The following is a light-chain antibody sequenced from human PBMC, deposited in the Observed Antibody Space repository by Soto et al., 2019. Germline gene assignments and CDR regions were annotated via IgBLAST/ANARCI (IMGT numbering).Light chain of an antibody. CDR1: QSVGNY. J-gene: IGKJ3*01. CDR3: QHRSNWQFS. CDR2: DAF. Sequence: DIVLTQSPAPLSLSPGEGATLSCRASQSVGNYLAWYQQKPGQTPRLLIYDAFNRATGIPTRFSGSGSGTDFTLTISRLEPDDFALYYCQHRSNWQFSFGPGTKVDIK. V-gene: IGKV3-11*01.